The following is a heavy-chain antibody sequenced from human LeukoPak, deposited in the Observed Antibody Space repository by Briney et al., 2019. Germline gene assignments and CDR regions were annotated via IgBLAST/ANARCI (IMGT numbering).Heavy chain of an antibody. V-gene: IGHV3-7*01. CDR3: ARGLDCRSTSCYLDN. CDR2: IKQDGSEK. Sequence: GGSLRLSCAASGFTFTKYWMTWVRQAPGKGLEWVANIKQDGSEKFYVDSVKGRFTISRDNAKNSLDLQINSLGAEDTAVYYCARGLDCRSTSCYLDNWGQGTLVTVS. J-gene: IGHJ4*02. CDR1: GFTFTKYW. D-gene: IGHD2-2*01.